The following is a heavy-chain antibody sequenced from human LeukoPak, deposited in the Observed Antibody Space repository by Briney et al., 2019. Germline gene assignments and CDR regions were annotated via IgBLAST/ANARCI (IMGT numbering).Heavy chain of an antibody. J-gene: IGHJ4*02. V-gene: IGHV3-48*03. D-gene: IGHD3-10*01. CDR2: ISSSGSTI. CDR3: ARVYMVRGVIRTQIDY. CDR1: GFTFSSYE. Sequence: PGGSLRLSCAASGFTFSSYEMNWVRQAPGKGLEWVSYISSSGSTIYYADSVKGRFTISRDNAKNSLYLQMNSLRAEDTAVYYCARVYMVRGVIRTQIDYWGQGTLVTVSS.